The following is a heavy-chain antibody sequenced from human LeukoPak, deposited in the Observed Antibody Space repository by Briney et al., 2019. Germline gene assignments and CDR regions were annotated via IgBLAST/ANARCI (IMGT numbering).Heavy chain of an antibody. V-gene: IGHV3-23*01. Sequence: GGSLRLSCAASGFTFSSYSMNWVRQAPGKGLEWVSAGSSGGSTNYADYVKGQFTISRDNSKNTVYLHMNNLRAEDTAVYYCAKEGRKTGNTYGYEFDSWGQGTLVTVSS. CDR1: GFTFSSYS. CDR2: GSSGGST. J-gene: IGHJ4*02. CDR3: AKEGRKTGNTYGYEFDS. D-gene: IGHD5-18*01.